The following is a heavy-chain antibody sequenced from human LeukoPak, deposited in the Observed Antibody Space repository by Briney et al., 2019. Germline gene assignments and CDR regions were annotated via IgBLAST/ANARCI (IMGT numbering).Heavy chain of an antibody. CDR1: GGSFSGYY. Sequence: KASETLSLTCAVYGGSFSGYYWSWIRQPPGKGLEWIGEINHSGSTNYNPSLKSRVTISVDTSKNQFSLKLSSVTAADTAVYYCARDPAKEMATPFDYWGQGTLVTVSS. CDR3: ARDPAKEMATPFDY. J-gene: IGHJ4*02. D-gene: IGHD5-24*01. V-gene: IGHV4-34*01. CDR2: INHSGST.